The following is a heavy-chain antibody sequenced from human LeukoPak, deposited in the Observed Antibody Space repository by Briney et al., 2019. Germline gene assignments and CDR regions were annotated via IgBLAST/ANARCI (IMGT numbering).Heavy chain of an antibody. D-gene: IGHD5-18*01. CDR2: IYSGGNT. V-gene: IGHV3-66*01. Sequence: GGSLRLSCAASGFTVSGSYMSWVRQAPGKGLEWVSIIYSGGNTYYADSVKGRFTISRDKSKNTLYLQMSSLRAEDTAVYYCARDGGYSYGYGYYYYYAMDVWGQGTTVTVPS. J-gene: IGHJ6*02. CDR1: GFTVSGSY. CDR3: ARDGGYSYGYGYYYYYAMDV.